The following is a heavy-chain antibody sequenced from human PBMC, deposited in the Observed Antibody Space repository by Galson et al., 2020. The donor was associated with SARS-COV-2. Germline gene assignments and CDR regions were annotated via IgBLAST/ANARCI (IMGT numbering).Heavy chain of an antibody. J-gene: IGHJ4*02. CDR3: ARCTAVTSFDY. V-gene: IGHV4-30-4*01. CDR2: IFHSGST. CDR1: GDTISSGHYY. D-gene: IGHD4-17*01. Sequence: SETLSLTCTVSGDTISSGHYYWSWIRQPPGKGREWIGYIFHSGSTYYNPSLKSRFTISVDTTKNQFSLRVNSVTAADTAVYFCARCTAVTSFDYWGQGTLVTVSS.